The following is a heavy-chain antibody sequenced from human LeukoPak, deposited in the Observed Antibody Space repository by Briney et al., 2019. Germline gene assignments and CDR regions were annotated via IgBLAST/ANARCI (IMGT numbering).Heavy chain of an antibody. Sequence: PSETLSLTCTVSGYSISSGYYWGWIRQPPGKGLEWIGSIYHSGSTFYNPPLKSRVTISVDTSKNQFSLKLSSVTAADTAVYYCARAPFTFGGVIDTAGGYYFDYWGQGTLVTVSS. V-gene: IGHV4-38-2*02. CDR2: IYHSGST. CDR1: GYSISSGYY. D-gene: IGHD3-16*02. CDR3: ARAPFTFGGVIDTAGGYYFDY. J-gene: IGHJ4*02.